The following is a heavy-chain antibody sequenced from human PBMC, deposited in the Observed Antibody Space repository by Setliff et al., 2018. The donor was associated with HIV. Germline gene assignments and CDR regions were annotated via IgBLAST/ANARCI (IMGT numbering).Heavy chain of an antibody. V-gene: IGHV3-7*01. Sequence: PGGSLRLSCVDSGIMFRSYWMNWVRQAPGKGLEWVALINQGGSEKYHVDSVKGRFTISRDNGKNSLYLQMNSLRGEDTAVYYCAREDGSGSYFRESDYWGQGTLVTVSS. J-gene: IGHJ4*02. CDR1: GIMFRSYW. CDR3: AREDGSGSYFRESDY. D-gene: IGHD3-10*01. CDR2: INQGGSEK.